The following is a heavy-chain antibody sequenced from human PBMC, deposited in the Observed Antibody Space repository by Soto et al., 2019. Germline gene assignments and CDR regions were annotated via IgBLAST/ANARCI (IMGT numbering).Heavy chain of an antibody. Sequence: EVQLVESGGGLVQPGGSLRLSCAASRFTFSSYSMNWVRQAPGTGLEWVSYISSSSSTIYYADSVKGRFTISRDNAKNSLYLQMNSLRDEDTAVYYCAREAATDYLNCFHPSGQGTLVTVSS. CDR2: ISSSSSTI. CDR3: AREAATDYLNCFHP. V-gene: IGHV3-48*02. D-gene: IGHD6-13*01. CDR1: RFTFSSYS. J-gene: IGHJ5*02.